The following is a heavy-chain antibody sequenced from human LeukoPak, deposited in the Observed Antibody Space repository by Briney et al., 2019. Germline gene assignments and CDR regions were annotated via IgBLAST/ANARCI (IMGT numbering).Heavy chain of an antibody. J-gene: IGHJ6*02. D-gene: IGHD2/OR15-2a*01. CDR3: ARRSMVLWYGMDV. CDR1: GFTFSSYA. Sequence: GGSLRLSCAASGFTFSSYAMHWVRQAPGKGLEWVAVISYDGSNKYYADSVKGRFTISRDNSKNTLYLQMNSLRAEDTAVYYCARRSMVLWYGMDVWGQGTTVTVSS. CDR2: ISYDGSNK. V-gene: IGHV3-30-3*01.